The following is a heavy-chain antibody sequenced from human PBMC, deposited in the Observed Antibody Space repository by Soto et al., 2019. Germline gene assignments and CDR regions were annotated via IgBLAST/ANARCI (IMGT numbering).Heavy chain of an antibody. D-gene: IGHD7-27*01. V-gene: IGHV1-46*01. Sequence: QVQLVQSGAEVKNPGASVKVSCKASGYTFTSFYIHWVRQAPGQGLEWMAIINPNGGSTNYAQNLPGRVTLTRDTSTNTVYMELSSLRYEDTAVYYCARGLTSGDYWGQGTLVTVSS. CDR3: ARGLTSGDY. CDR2: INPNGGST. CDR1: GYTFTSFY. J-gene: IGHJ4*02.